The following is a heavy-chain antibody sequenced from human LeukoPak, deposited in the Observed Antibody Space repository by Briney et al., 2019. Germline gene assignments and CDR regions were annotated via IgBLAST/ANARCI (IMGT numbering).Heavy chain of an antibody. CDR2: ISSGSGTI. J-gene: IGHJ1*01. CDR3: ARRTPGYCSGGTCYGFQH. Sequence: GGSLRLSCAASGFTFNTYSMNWVRQAPGKGLEWLSYISSGSGTIYYADSVKGRFTISRDNAKNSLYLQMDSLRAEDTAMYYCARRTPGYCSGGTCYGFQHWGQGTLVTVSS. V-gene: IGHV3-48*04. CDR1: GFTFNTYS. D-gene: IGHD2-15*01.